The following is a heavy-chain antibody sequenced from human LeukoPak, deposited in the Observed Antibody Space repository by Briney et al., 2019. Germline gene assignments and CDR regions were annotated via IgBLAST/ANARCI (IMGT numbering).Heavy chain of an antibody. CDR3: ARNRDGYNSFDY. CDR2: IYYSGSS. Sequence: PSETLSLTCTVSGGSIKNGGYYWSWIRQHPGKGLEWIGYIYYSGSSYYNPSLRSRVTISVDTSKNHFSLKLSSVTAADTAVYYCARNRDGYNSFDYWGQGTLVTVSS. D-gene: IGHD5-24*01. J-gene: IGHJ4*02. CDR1: GGSIKNGGYY. V-gene: IGHV4-31*03.